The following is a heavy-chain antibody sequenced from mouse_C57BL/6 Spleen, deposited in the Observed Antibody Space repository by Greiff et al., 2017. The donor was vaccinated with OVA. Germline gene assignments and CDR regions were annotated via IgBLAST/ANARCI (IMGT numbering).Heavy chain of an antibody. V-gene: IGHV1-55*01. CDR2: IYPGSGST. CDR1: GYTFTSYW. CDR3: ARDPCGSSYDYFDC. J-gene: IGHJ2*01. D-gene: IGHD1-1*01. Sequence: VQLQQPGAELVKPGASVKMSCKASGYTFTSYWITWVKQRPGQGLEWIGDIYPGSGSTNYNEKFKSKATLTVDTSSSTAYMQLSSLTSEYSAVDYCARDPCGSSYDYFDCWGQGTTLTVSS.